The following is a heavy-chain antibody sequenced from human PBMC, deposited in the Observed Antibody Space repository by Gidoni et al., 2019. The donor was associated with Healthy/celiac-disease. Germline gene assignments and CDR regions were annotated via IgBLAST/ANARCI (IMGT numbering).Heavy chain of an antibody. CDR3: AKDFNAGSGSYFFDY. J-gene: IGHJ4*02. CDR2: ISGSGGST. V-gene: IGHV3-23*01. Sequence: EVQLLESGGGLVQPGGSLRLSCAASGFTFSSYAMSWVRQDPGKGLEWVSAISGSGGSTCYADSVKGRFTISRDNSKNTLYLQMNSLRAEDTAVYYCAKDFNAGSGSYFFDYWGQGTLVTVSS. D-gene: IGHD1-26*01. CDR1: GFTFSSYA.